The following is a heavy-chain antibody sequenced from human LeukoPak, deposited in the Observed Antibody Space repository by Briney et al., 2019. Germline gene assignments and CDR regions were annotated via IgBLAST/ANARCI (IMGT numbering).Heavy chain of an antibody. CDR1: GGSISSSSYY. V-gene: IGHV4-39*01. J-gene: IGHJ6*02. Sequence: PSETLSLTCTVSGGSISSSSYYWGWIRQPPGKGLEWIGSIYYSGSTYYNPSLKSRVTISVDKSKNQFSLKLSSVTAADTAVYYCARGITMVRGVIMGSGYYYGMDVWGQGTTVTVSS. D-gene: IGHD3-10*01. CDR2: IYYSGST. CDR3: ARGITMVRGVIMGSGYYYGMDV.